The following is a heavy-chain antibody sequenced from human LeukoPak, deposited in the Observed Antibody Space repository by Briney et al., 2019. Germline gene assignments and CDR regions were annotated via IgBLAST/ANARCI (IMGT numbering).Heavy chain of an antibody. J-gene: IGHJ4*02. V-gene: IGHV3-23*01. CDR3: AKEFPGYSSSWYPSTVDY. CDR1: GFTFSSYA. CDR2: ISGSGGST. Sequence: GGSLRLSCAASGFTFSSYARSWVRQAPGKGLEWVSAISGSGGSTYYADSVKGRFTISRDNSKNTLYLQMNSLRAEDTAVYYCAKEFPGYSSSWYPSTVDYWGQGTLVTVSS. D-gene: IGHD6-13*01.